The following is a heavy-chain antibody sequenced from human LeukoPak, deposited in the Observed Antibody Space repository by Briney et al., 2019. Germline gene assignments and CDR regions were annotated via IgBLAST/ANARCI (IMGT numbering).Heavy chain of an antibody. CDR3: ARDPGFPSQLLLYPVLYFDY. CDR1: GFTFSSYA. V-gene: IGHV3-21*01. J-gene: IGHJ4*02. D-gene: IGHD2-2*02. CDR2: ISSSSSYI. Sequence: GGSLRLSCAASGFTFSSYAMNWVRQAPGKGLEWVSSISSSSSYIYYADSVKGRFTISRDNAKNSLYLQMNSLRAEDTAVYYCARDPGFPSQLLLYPVLYFDYWGQGTLVTVSS.